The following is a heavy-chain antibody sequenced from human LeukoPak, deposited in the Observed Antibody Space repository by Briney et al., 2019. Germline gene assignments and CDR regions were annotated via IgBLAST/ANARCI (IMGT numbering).Heavy chain of an antibody. D-gene: IGHD5-24*01. CDR3: ARGGRDGYNYVDYYYYYGMDV. CDR1: GYTFTSYG. J-gene: IGHJ6*02. CDR2: ISAYNGNT. Sequence: ASVKVSCKASGYTFTSYGISWVRQAPGQGLEWMGWISAYNGNTNYAQKLQGRVTMTTDTSTSTAYMELRSLRSDDTAVYYCARGGRDGYNYVDYYYYYGMDVWGQGTTVTVSS. V-gene: IGHV1-18*01.